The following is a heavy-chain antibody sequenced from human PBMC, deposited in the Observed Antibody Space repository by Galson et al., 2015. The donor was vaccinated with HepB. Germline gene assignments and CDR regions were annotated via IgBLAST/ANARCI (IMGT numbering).Heavy chain of an antibody. CDR3: TRLGDFSGYSSS. J-gene: IGHJ4*02. Sequence: LRLSCAASGFTFSGSAIHWVRQASGKGLEWVGRIRSKASNYATAYAAALKGRFTISRDDSKNTAYLHMIGLKTEDTAVYYCTRLGDFSGYSSSWGQGTLVTASS. CDR2: IRSKASNYAT. CDR1: GFTFSGSA. D-gene: IGHD6-19*01. V-gene: IGHV3-73*01.